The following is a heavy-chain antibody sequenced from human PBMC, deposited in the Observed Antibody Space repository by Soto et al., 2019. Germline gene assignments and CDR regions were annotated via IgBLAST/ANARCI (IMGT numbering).Heavy chain of an antibody. D-gene: IGHD5-18*01. Sequence: EVQLVESGGGLVQPGGSLRLSCAASGFTFSSYWMLWVRQAPWKGLVWVSRINSDGSTTSYADSVKGRFTISRDNAKSTLYLQMNSLRAEDTAVYYCARVNPGYSYVNYWGQGTLVTVSS. CDR2: INSDGSTT. J-gene: IGHJ4*02. CDR3: ARVNPGYSYVNY. V-gene: IGHV3-74*01. CDR1: GFTFSSYW.